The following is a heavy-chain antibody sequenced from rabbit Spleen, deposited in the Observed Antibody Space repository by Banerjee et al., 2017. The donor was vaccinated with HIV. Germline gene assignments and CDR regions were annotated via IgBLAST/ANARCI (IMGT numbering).Heavy chain of an antibody. V-gene: IGHV1S45*01. CDR1: GFSFSSAYD. J-gene: IGHJ4*01. CDR3: ARNLDYFRL. D-gene: IGHD5-1*01. CDR2: IYSGNDKP. Sequence: QEQLVESGGGVVKPGAFLTLTCTAAGFSFSSAYDMRWARQAPGKGLEWIACIYSGNDKPYYASWAKRRFPIDKSSSTNVHLQMRRLTAADMAACFCARNLDYFRLWGHGTLVTVS.